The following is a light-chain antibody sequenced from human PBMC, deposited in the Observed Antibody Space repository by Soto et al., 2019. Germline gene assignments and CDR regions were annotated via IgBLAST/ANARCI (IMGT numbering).Light chain of an antibody. CDR3: QQYGASPRT. V-gene: IGKV3-20*01. CDR2: DAS. CDR1: QSPFNNY. J-gene: IGKJ1*01. Sequence: DILLTQSPDTLSVSPGERAILSCRATQSPFNNYLAWYQRRPGQPPRLLIYDASTRATGVPERFSGSGSVTDFTLTITSLEPEDFAVYYCQQYGASPRTFCQGTKVEIK.